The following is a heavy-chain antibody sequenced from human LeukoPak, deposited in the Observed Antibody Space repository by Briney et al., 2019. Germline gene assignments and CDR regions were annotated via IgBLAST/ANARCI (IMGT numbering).Heavy chain of an antibody. CDR2: ISYDGSNK. CDR1: GFTFSSYG. J-gene: IGHJ4*02. V-gene: IGHV3-30*18. CDR3: AKFESMTTLTNFDY. D-gene: IGHD4-11*01. Sequence: PGRSLRLSCAASGFTFSSYGMHWVRQAPGKGLEWVAVISYDGSNKYYADSVKGRFTISRDQSNNTLYLQMNSLRADDTAVYYCAKFESMTTLTNFDYWGQGTLVTVSS.